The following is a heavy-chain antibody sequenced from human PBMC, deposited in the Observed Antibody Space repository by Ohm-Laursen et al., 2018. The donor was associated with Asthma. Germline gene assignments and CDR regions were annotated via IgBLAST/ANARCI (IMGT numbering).Heavy chain of an antibody. V-gene: IGHV1-2*06. D-gene: IGHD4-23*01. Sequence: ASVKVSCKASGYTFTGYSMHWVRQAPGQGLEWMGRINPNSGGTNYAQKFQGRVTMTRDTSISTAYMELSRLRSDDTAVYYCARVGKGGNSGIDYWGLGTQVTVTS. CDR2: INPNSGGT. CDR1: GYTFTGYS. CDR3: ARVGKGGNSGIDY. J-gene: IGHJ4*02.